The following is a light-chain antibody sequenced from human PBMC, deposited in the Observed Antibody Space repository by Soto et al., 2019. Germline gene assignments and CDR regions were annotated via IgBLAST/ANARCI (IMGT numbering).Light chain of an antibody. V-gene: IGKV1-5*01. CDR1: QSISSW. CDR3: QQYNSSLLT. J-gene: IGKJ4*01. Sequence: DIQMTQSPSTLSASVGDRVTITCRASQSISSWLAWYQQKPGKAPKLLIYDASSLESGAPSRFSGSGSGTEFTLTISSLQPDDFATYYCQQYNSSLLTFGGGTKVEIK. CDR2: DAS.